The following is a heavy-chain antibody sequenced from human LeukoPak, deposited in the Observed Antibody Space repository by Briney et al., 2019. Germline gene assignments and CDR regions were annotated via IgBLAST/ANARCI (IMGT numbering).Heavy chain of an antibody. Sequence: GRSLRLSCTASGFTFGDYAMSWVRQAPGKGLEWVGFIRSKAYGGTTEYAASVKGRFTVSRDDSKSTAYLQMNSLKTEDTAVYYCTRTYYDFWSGYYTDYWGQGTLVTVSS. D-gene: IGHD3-3*01. CDR2: IRSKAYGGTT. V-gene: IGHV3-49*04. CDR1: GFTFGDYA. J-gene: IGHJ4*02. CDR3: TRTYYDFWSGYYTDY.